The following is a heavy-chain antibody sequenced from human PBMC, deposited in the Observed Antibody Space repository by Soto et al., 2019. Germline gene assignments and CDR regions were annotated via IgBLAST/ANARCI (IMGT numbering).Heavy chain of an antibody. Sequence: EVQLLESGGGLIQPRGSLRLSCAASGFTFGDYAMSWVRQAPGKGLEWVSTIFGGGNNPFSANSVKGRFRISRDNSKNMLFLQMDSLTVEDTAVYYCAKQEGHPVNLYHFDRWGQGTLVIVSS. CDR1: GFTFGDYA. J-gene: IGHJ4*02. CDR2: IFGGGNNP. V-gene: IGHV3-23*05. CDR3: AKQEGHPVNLYHFDR.